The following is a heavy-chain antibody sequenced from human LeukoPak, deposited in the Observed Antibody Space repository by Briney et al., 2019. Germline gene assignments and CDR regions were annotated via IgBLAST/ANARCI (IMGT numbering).Heavy chain of an antibody. Sequence: GGSLRLSCAASGFTFSSYSMNWVRQAPGKGLEWVSYISSSSSTIYYADSVKGRFTISRDNAKNPLYLQMNSLRAEDTAVYYCARGRLRLGELSNYWGQGTLVTVSS. CDR1: GFTFSSYS. CDR2: ISSSSSTI. J-gene: IGHJ4*02. CDR3: ARGRLRLGELSNY. D-gene: IGHD3-16*02. V-gene: IGHV3-48*01.